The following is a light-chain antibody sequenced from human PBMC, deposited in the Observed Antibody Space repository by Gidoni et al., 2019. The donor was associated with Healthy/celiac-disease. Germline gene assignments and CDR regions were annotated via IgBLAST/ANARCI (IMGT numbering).Light chain of an antibody. CDR1: QSVSSN. CDR3: QQYNNWPPLT. V-gene: IGKV3-15*01. J-gene: IGKJ4*01. Sequence: EIVMTQSPATLSVSPGERATLSCRALQSVSSNLAWYQQKPGQAPRLLSYGASTRATGIPARFSGSGSGTEFTLTISSLQSEDFAVYYCQQYNNWPPLTFGGGTKVEIK. CDR2: GAS.